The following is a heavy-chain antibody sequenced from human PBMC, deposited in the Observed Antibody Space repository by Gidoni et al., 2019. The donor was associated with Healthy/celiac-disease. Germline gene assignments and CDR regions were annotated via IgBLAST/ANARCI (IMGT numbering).Heavy chain of an antibody. D-gene: IGHD3-22*01. CDR3: ARHGLGNVDSSGYYHY. V-gene: IGHV4-59*08. Sequence: QVQLQESGPGLVKPSETLSLTCTGPGCSIRSYYWSWIRQPPGKGLEWIGYIYCSGGTKYNPSLKSRVTISIDTSKNQFSLKLSSVTAADTAVYYCARHGLGNVDSSGYYHYWGQGTLVTVSS. CDR2: IYCSGGT. CDR1: GCSIRSYY. J-gene: IGHJ4*02.